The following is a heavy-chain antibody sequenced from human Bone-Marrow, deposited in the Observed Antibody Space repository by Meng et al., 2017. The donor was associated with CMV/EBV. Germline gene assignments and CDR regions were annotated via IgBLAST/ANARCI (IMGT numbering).Heavy chain of an antibody. V-gene: IGHV4-39*01. CDR2: IYYSGTT. Sequence: SETLSLTCTVSGGSISSSTYYWGWIRQPPGKGLEWIGTIYYSGTTYYNPSLKSRVTISVDTSKNQFSLKLSTVSAADTAVYYCARQTQYSTQVYWGQGTLVTVSS. CDR1: GGSISSSTYY. J-gene: IGHJ4*02. D-gene: IGHD6-6*01. CDR3: ARQTQYSTQVY.